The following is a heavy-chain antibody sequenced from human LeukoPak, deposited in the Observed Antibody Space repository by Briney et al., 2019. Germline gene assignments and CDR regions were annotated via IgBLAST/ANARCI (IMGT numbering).Heavy chain of an antibody. Sequence: QPGGSLRLSCAASGFTFSSYEMNWVRQAPGKGLEWVSYISSSGSTIYYADSVKGRFTISRDNAKNSLYLQLNSLRAEDTAVYYCARDRNTDFWSGYYTNYFDYWGQGALVTVSS. CDR1: GFTFSSYE. V-gene: IGHV3-48*03. J-gene: IGHJ4*02. CDR2: ISSSGSTI. D-gene: IGHD3-3*01. CDR3: ARDRNTDFWSGYYTNYFDY.